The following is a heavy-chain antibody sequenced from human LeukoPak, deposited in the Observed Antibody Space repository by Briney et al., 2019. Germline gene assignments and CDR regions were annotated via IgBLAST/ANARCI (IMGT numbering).Heavy chain of an antibody. CDR3: AQGVAGSGYFDY. V-gene: IGHV3-23*01. Sequence: GGSLRLSCAASGFTFSSYAMSWVRQAPGKGLEWVSAISGSGGSTYYADSVKGRFTISRDNSKNTLYLQMNSLRAEDTAVYYCAQGVAGSGYFDYWGQGTLVTVSS. CDR2: ISGSGGST. J-gene: IGHJ4*02. D-gene: IGHD2-15*01. CDR1: GFTFSSYA.